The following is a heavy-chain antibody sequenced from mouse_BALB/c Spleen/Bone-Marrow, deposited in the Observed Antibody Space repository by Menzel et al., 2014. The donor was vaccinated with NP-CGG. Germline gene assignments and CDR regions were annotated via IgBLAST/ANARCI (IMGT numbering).Heavy chain of an antibody. Sequence: QVQLQQSGAELVKPGASVKMSCKASGYTFTSYSMHWVKQTPGQGLEWIGTFYPGNGDTSYNQKFKGKATLTADTFSSTAYMQLSSLTSEDSAVYYCARGWLITYWSQGTLVTVSA. V-gene: IGHV1-12*01. CDR1: GYTFTSYS. CDR3: ARGWLITY. J-gene: IGHJ3*01. CDR2: FYPGNGDT. D-gene: IGHD1-1*02.